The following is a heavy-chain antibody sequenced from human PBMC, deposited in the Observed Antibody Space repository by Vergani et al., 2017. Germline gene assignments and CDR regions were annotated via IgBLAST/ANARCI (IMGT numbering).Heavy chain of an antibody. J-gene: IGHJ4*02. D-gene: IGHD5-18*01. CDR2: IKQDGSEK. CDR3: ARGRWIQLWYYFDY. CDR1: GFTLSDYW. Sequence: EAQLVESGGGLVQPGGSLRLSFAASGFTLSDYWMSWVRQAPGKGLEWVANIKQDGSEKSYVDSVKGRFTISRDNAKNLLYLEMNSLRAEDTAVYYCARGRWIQLWYYFDYWGQGTLVTVSS. V-gene: IGHV3-7*03.